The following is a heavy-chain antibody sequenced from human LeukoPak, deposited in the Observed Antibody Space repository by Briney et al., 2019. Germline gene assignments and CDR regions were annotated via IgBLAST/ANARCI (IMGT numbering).Heavy chain of an antibody. CDR1: GGTFSSYA. CDR2: IIPIFGTA. V-gene: IGHV1-69*13. J-gene: IGHJ3*02. Sequence: SVKVSCKASGGTFSSYAISWVRQAPGQGLEWMGGIIPIFGTANYAQKFQGRVTITADESTSTAYMEPSSLRSEDTAVYYCAVAIADAFDIWGQGTMVTVSS. CDR3: AVAIADAFDI. D-gene: IGHD2-15*01.